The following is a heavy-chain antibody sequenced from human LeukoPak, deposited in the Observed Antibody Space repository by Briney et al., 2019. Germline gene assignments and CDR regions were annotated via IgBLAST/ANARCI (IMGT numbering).Heavy chain of an antibody. V-gene: IGHV1-2*02. CDR1: GYTFTGYY. D-gene: IGHD1-26*01. Sequence: ASVKVSCKASGYTFTGYYIHWVRQAPGQGLEWMGWINPYSGGTNYALKFQGRVTMTRDTSISTAFMELSSLRSDDPAVYYCATLYSGSFDYWGQGTLVTVSS. CDR3: ATLYSGSFDY. CDR2: INPYSGGT. J-gene: IGHJ4*02.